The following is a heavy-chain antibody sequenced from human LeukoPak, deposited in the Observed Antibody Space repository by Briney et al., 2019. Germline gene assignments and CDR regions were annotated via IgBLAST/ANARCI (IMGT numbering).Heavy chain of an antibody. D-gene: IGHD3-3*01. CDR3: AKEDDFWSGRTQFDY. Sequence: PGGSLRLSCAASGFTFSSYSMNWVRQAPGKGLEWVSAISGSGGSTYYADSVKGRFTISRDNSKNTLYLQMNSLRAEDTAVYYCAKEDDFWSGRTQFDYWGQGTLVTVSS. CDR1: GFTFSSYS. J-gene: IGHJ4*02. CDR2: ISGSGGST. V-gene: IGHV3-23*01.